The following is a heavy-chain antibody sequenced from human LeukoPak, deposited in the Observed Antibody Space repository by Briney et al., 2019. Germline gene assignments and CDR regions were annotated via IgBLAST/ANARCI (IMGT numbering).Heavy chain of an antibody. Sequence: PGRSLRLSCAASGFTFDDYAMHWVRQAPGKGLEWVSGISWNSGSIGYADSVKGRFTISRDNAKNSLYLQMNSLRAEDTAVYYCARDLDTMVTAWDIWGQGTMVTVSS. CDR1: GFTFDDYA. CDR2: ISWNSGSI. CDR3: ARDLDTMVTAWDI. D-gene: IGHD2-21*02. J-gene: IGHJ3*02. V-gene: IGHV3-9*01.